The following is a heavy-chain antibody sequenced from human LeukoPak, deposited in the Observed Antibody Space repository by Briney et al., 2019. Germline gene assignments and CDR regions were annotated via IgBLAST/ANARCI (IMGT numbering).Heavy chain of an antibody. Sequence: QSGGSLRLSCAASGFTFSSYWMSWVRQAPGKGLEWVANIKQDGSEKYYVDSVKGRFTISRDNAKNSLYLQMNSLRAEDTAVYYCAREAPKDSGYDLPGGYWGQGTLVTVSS. CDR3: AREAPKDSGYDLPGGY. CDR1: GFTFSSYW. V-gene: IGHV3-7*03. J-gene: IGHJ4*02. D-gene: IGHD5-12*01. CDR2: IKQDGSEK.